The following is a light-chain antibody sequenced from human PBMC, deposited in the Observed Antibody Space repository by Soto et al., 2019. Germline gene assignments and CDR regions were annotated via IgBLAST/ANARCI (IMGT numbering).Light chain of an antibody. CDR2: TND. V-gene: IGLV1-44*01. Sequence: QSALTQPPSAFGTPGQRVTISCSGSSSNIGGNTVHWYQQLPGTAPKVLIYTNDKRPSGVPDRFSGSKSGTSASLAISGLQSEDEADYSCAAWNDSLTRHVVGTVTKVTV. CDR1: SSNIGGNT. CDR3: AAWNDSLTRHV. J-gene: IGLJ1*01.